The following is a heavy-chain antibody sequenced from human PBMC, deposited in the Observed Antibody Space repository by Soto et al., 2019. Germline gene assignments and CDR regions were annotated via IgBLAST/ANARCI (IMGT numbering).Heavy chain of an antibody. CDR3: ATRVRGVMGFDP. V-gene: IGHV4-31*03. D-gene: IGHD3-10*01. CDR2: IYYSGST. CDR1: GGSISSGGYY. J-gene: IGHJ5*02. Sequence: QVQLQESGPGLVKPSQTLSLTCTVSGGSISSGGYYWSWIRQHPGKGLEWIGYIYYSGSTYYNPSHKSRVTISVDTSKNQFTLKLSSVTAADTAVYYCATRVRGVMGFDPWGQGTLVTVSS.